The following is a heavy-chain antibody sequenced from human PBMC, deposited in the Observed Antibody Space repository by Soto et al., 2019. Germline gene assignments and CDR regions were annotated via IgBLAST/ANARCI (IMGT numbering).Heavy chain of an antibody. V-gene: IGHV1-46*03. CDR1: GYTFTSYA. CDR2: INPSGGIT. Sequence: ASVKVSCKASGYTFTSYAISWVRQAPGQGLEWMGVINPSGGITTYAQKFQGRVTMTRDTSTSTVYMELSSLRSEDTAVYYCARTIRDGYNYDLDYWGQGTLVTVSS. CDR3: ARTIRDGYNYDLDY. J-gene: IGHJ4*02. D-gene: IGHD5-12*01.